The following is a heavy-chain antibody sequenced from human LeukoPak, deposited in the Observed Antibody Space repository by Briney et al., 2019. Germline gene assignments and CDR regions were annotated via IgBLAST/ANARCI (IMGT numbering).Heavy chain of an antibody. CDR1: GGSISSDC. J-gene: IGHJ5*02. Sequence: SETLSVTCTVSGGSISSDCWSWIRQPPGKGLEGIGYIYYSGSTNYNPSLKSRVTISVYTSKNQFSLKLRSVTAADTAVYYCARDRGYCSGGSCYRWFNPWGQGTLVTVSS. CDR3: ARDRGYCSGGSCYRWFNP. V-gene: IGHV4-59*01. CDR2: IYYSGST. D-gene: IGHD2-15*01.